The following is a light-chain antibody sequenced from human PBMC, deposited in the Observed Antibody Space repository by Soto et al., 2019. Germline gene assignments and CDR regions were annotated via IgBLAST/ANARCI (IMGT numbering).Light chain of an antibody. J-gene: IGKJ1*01. V-gene: IGKV1-5*03. CDR2: KAS. CDR1: QAISSW. CDR3: QHYNCYSGA. Sequence: SRSTSSVPGSVGDRGTITRRARQAISSWLAWYQKQPEKAPNLMFCKASTLKSGLPSRISGSGSGTEFPLTISCLSPDDFATYCRQHYNCYSGAFGQGTKVDIK.